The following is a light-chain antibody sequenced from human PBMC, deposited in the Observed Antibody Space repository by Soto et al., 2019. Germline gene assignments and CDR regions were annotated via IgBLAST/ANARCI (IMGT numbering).Light chain of an antibody. J-gene: IGLJ1*01. V-gene: IGLV2-14*03. CDR1: SSDVGGYNY. CDR2: DVS. Sequence: QSALTQPASVSGSPGQSITISCTGTSSDVGGYNYVSWYQHHPGKAPKLMIFDVSTRPSGVSNRFSGSKSGNTASLTISGLQPEDEAYYYCSSYTTSNTRQIVFGTGTKVTVL. CDR3: SSYTTSNTRQIV.